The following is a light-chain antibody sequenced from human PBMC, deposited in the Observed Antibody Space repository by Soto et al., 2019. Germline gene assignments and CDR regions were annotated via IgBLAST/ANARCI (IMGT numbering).Light chain of an antibody. V-gene: IGKV1-9*01. CDR3: QHRHSYPLT. CDR1: QGISNY. CDR2: TAS. J-gene: IGKJ4*01. Sequence: DIQLTQSPSFLSASVGDRVTITCRASQGISNYSAWYQQKAGKAPKLLIHTASTLQNGVPSRFSGSGSGTEFTLTISSLQPEDLATYYCQHRHSYPLTFGGGTKVEIK.